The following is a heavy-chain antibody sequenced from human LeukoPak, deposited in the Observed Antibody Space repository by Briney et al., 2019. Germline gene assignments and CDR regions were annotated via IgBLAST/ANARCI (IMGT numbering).Heavy chain of an antibody. CDR3: ARARYFDY. Sequence: GGSLRLSCSASGFAFSTYWMSWVRQAPGKGLEWVANIKEDGCEKNYVDSVKGRFTISRDNAKNSLYLQMNSLRAEDTAVYYCARARYFDYWGQGMLVTVSS. J-gene: IGHJ4*02. V-gene: IGHV3-7*01. CDR1: GFAFSTYW. CDR2: IKEDGCEK.